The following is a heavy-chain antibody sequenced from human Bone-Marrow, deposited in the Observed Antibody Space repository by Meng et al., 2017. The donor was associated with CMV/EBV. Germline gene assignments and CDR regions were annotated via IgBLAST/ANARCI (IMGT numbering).Heavy chain of an antibody. V-gene: IGHV3-74*01. J-gene: IGHJ4*02. D-gene: IGHD6-25*01. CDR1: GFTFRNYW. CDR2: IDSDGSNT. Sequence: LACEAAGFTFRNYWMHWVRQAPGKGLVWVSRIDSDGSNTTYAGSVKGRFSISRDNAKNMLYLQLNSLRVEDTAVYYCTRTTSSGFDHWGQGTLVTVSS. CDR3: TRTTSSGFDH.